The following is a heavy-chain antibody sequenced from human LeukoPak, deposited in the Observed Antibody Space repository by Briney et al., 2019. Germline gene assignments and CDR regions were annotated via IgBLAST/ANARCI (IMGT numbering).Heavy chain of an antibody. CDR2: MNPNSGNT. D-gene: IGHD5-18*01. J-gene: IGHJ4*02. CDR1: GYTFTSYD. Sequence: ASVKVSCKASGYTFTSYDINWVRQATGQGLEWMGWMNPNSGNTGYAQKFQGRVTMTRNTSISTAYMELSSLRSEDTAVYYCARDGGNSLYGAYYFDYWGQGTLVTVSS. CDR3: ARDGGNSLYGAYYFDY. V-gene: IGHV1-8*01.